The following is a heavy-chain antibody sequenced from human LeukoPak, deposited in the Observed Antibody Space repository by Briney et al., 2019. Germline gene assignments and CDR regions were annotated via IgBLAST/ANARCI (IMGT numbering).Heavy chain of an antibody. Sequence: SETLSLTCAVYGGSFSGYYWSWIRQPPGKGLEWIGEINHSGSTNYNPSLKSRVTISVDTSKNQFSLKLSSVTAADTAVYYCARESSRSSGSIDYWGQGALVTVSS. CDR1: GGSFSGYY. J-gene: IGHJ4*02. CDR2: INHSGST. D-gene: IGHD6-19*01. V-gene: IGHV4-34*01. CDR3: ARESSRSSGSIDY.